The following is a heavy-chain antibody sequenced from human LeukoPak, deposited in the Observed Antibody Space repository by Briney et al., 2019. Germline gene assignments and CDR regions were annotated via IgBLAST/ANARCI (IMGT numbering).Heavy chain of an antibody. D-gene: IGHD6-13*01. CDR3: AKDREIAAAPGAFDI. CDR2: IRYDGSNK. J-gene: IGHJ3*02. Sequence: GGSLRLSCAASGLTFSSYGMHWVRQAPGKGLEWVAFIRYDGSNKYYADSVKGRFTISRDNSKNTLYLQMNSLRAEDTAVYYCAKDREIAAAPGAFDIWGQGTMVTVSS. V-gene: IGHV3-30*02. CDR1: GLTFSSYG.